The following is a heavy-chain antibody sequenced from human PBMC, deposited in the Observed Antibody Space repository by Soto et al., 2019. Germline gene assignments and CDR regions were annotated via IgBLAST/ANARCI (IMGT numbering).Heavy chain of an antibody. J-gene: IGHJ6*02. CDR1: GVTFSRYA. CDR3: ASVISTPDYYYGMDV. Sequence: SVKVSCKASGVTFSRYAISWVRQAPGQGLEWMGGIIPIFGTANYAQKFQGRVTITADESTSTAYMELSSLRSEDTAVYYCASVISTPDYYYGMDVWGQGTTVTVSS. V-gene: IGHV1-69*13. CDR2: IIPIFGTA.